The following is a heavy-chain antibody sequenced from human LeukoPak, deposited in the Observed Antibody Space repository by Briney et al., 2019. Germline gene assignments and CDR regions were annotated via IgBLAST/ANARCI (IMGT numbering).Heavy chain of an antibody. CDR3: ARGVDYHYYYYMDF. J-gene: IGHJ6*03. V-gene: IGHV3-7*01. CDR1: GFTFSNYW. CDR2: IKQDGSEK. Sequence: GGSLRLSCAASGFTFSNYWLTWVRQAPGKGLEWVANIKQDGSEKHYVDSVKGRFTISRDNAKRSLYLQMNSLRVEDTAVFYCARGVDYHYYYYMDFWGKGTTVTVSS.